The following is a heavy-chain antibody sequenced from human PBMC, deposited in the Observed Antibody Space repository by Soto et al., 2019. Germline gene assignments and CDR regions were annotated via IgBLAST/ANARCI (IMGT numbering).Heavy chain of an antibody. J-gene: IGHJ4*02. CDR2: INPNGGST. Sequence: ASVEVSCKASGDSFMSCYRQWVRQATGQGLEWIGIINPNGGSTNYAQKFRGRVTMARDTSTSTAYMERRSLRSDDTAVYSCARKLYGDYYFAYWGQGTPVPVSS. V-gene: IGHV1-46*01. CDR1: GDSFMSCY. D-gene: IGHD4-17*01. CDR3: ARKLYGDYYFAY.